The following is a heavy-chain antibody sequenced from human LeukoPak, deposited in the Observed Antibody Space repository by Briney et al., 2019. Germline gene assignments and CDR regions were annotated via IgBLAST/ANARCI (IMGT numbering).Heavy chain of an antibody. Sequence: GESLKISCKGSGYSFTSYLIGWVRQMPGKGLEWVGIIYPGDSDTRYSPSFQGQVTISADKSISTAYLQWSSLKASDTAMYYCARHGHRGYSYGTGYYYYYMDVWGKGTTVTVSS. J-gene: IGHJ6*03. D-gene: IGHD5-18*01. CDR1: GYSFTSYL. V-gene: IGHV5-51*01. CDR3: ARHGHRGYSYGTGYYYYYMDV. CDR2: IYPGDSDT.